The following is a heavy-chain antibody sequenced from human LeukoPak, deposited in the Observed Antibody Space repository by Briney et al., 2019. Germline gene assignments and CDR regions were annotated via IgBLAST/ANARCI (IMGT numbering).Heavy chain of an antibody. CDR2: ISRSGSMK. CDR3: ARDFY. CDR1: GFTFSSYE. Sequence: GGSLRLSCAASGFTFSSYEMNWVRQAPGKGLEWVSYISRSGSMKYYADSVKGRFTISRDNSKNTLYLQMNSLRGEDTAVYYCARDFYWGQGTLVTVSS. J-gene: IGHJ4*02. V-gene: IGHV3-48*03.